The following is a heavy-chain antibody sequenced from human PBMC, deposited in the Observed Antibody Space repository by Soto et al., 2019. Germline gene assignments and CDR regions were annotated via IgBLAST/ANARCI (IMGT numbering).Heavy chain of an antibody. CDR1: GDTFTPYA. J-gene: IGHJ4*02. Sequence: VHLVQSGAEVKTPGSSVTVSCKASGDTFTPYAISWVRQAPGQGLEWMGGIIPIAGTPTYAQKFQGRVTITEDRSTSTTSMDLSRLSSEDTAVYYCARGYCVSSSCHSLDSWGQGTPVTVSS. D-gene: IGHD1-26*01. V-gene: IGHV1-69*14. CDR3: ARGYCVSSSCHSLDS. CDR2: IIPIAGTP.